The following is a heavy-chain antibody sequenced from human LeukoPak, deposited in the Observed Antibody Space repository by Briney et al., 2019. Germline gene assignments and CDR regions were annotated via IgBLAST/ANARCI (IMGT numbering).Heavy chain of an antibody. CDR3: ARPGAASPRGTFSY. Sequence: PGGSLRLSCAASGFTFSSYAMHWVRQAPGKGLEWVAVISYDGSNKYYADSVKGRFTISRDNSKNTLYLQMNSLRAEDTAVYYCARPGAASPRGTFSYWGQGTLVTVSS. CDR1: GFTFSSYA. CDR2: ISYDGSNK. V-gene: IGHV3-30-3*01. J-gene: IGHJ4*02. D-gene: IGHD6-13*01.